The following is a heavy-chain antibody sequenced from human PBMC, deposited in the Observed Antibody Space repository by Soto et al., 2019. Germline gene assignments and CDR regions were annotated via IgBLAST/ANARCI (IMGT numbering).Heavy chain of an antibody. CDR3: AKGDYYDFNLAFDY. Sequence: PGGSLRLSCAASGFTFRNFGMHWVRQAPGKGLEWVAVISHDGSNKYYADSVKGRFTISRDKSKNTLYLQMNSLRAEDTAVYYCAKGDYYDFNLAFDYWGQGTLVTVSS. CDR2: ISHDGSNK. CDR1: GFTFRNFG. D-gene: IGHD3-16*01. V-gene: IGHV3-30*18. J-gene: IGHJ4*02.